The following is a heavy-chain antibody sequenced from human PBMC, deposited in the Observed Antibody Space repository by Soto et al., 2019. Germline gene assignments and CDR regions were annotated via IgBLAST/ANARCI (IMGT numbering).Heavy chain of an antibody. Sequence: SETLSLTCTVSGGSIRSGDYYWSWIRQPPGKGLEWIGYIYYGGSTSYNPSLKSRVTISLETSKSQFSLRLSSVTAADTAVYYCARLGELYESLDFWGPGTLVTVSS. D-gene: IGHD3-3*01. J-gene: IGHJ5*01. CDR3: ARLGELYESLDF. V-gene: IGHV4-30-4*01. CDR1: GGSIRSGDYY. CDR2: IYYGGST.